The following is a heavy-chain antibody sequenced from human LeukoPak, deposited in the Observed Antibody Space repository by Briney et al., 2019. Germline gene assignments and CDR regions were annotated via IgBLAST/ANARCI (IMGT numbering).Heavy chain of an antibody. V-gene: IGHV4-31*03. Sequence: SETLSLTCTVSGDSISRGGYYWTWIRQHPGKGLEWIGYIYYGGSTSYNPSLKSRLTMSVDASKNQFSLNLRSVTAADTAVYYCARETSSWYWFDPWGQGTLVTVSS. D-gene: IGHD6-13*01. CDR2: IYYGGST. CDR3: ARETSSWYWFDP. CDR1: GDSISRGGYY. J-gene: IGHJ5*02.